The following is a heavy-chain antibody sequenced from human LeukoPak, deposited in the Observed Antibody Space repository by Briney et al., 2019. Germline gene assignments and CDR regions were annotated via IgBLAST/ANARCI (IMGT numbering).Heavy chain of an antibody. CDR2: LSDDGSNK. Sequence: GRFLRLSCAASGFTFSSYAMHWVRQAPGKGLEWVAVLSDDGSNKYYADSVKGRFTISRDNFKNTLYLQMNSLRAEDTAVYYYARDKTAGLDYWGQGTLATVSS. D-gene: IGHD2-21*02. V-gene: IGHV3-30-3*01. J-gene: IGHJ4*02. CDR1: GFTFSSYA. CDR3: ARDKTAGLDY.